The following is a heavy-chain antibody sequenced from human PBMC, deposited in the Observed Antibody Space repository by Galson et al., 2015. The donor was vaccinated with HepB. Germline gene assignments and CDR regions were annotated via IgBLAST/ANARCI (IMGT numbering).Heavy chain of an antibody. J-gene: IGHJ4*02. CDR1: GYTFTSYY. D-gene: IGHD3-10*01. V-gene: IGHV1-46*03. CDR2: INLSDGST. CDR3: ARRDTMVRGIIDIDY. Sequence: SVKVSCKASGYTFTSYYMHWVRQAPGQGLEWMGIINLSDGSTNYAQKFQGRVTMTRDTSTSTVYMELSSLRSEDTAVYFCARRDTMVRGIIDIDYWGQGTLVTVSS.